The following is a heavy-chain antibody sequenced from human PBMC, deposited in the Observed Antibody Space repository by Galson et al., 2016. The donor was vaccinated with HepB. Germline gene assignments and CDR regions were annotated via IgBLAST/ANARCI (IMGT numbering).Heavy chain of an antibody. V-gene: IGHV3-9*01. CDR2: ISWNSGSI. CDR3: AKTYIRTRSSGYCAH. D-gene: IGHD3-22*01. Sequence: SLRLSCAASGFTFDDYAMHWVRQAPGKGLEWVSGISWNSGSIGYADSVKGRFTISRDNAKNSLYLQMNSLRAEDTALYYCAKTYIRTRSSGYCAHWGQGTLVTVSS. CDR1: GFTFDDYA. J-gene: IGHJ4*02.